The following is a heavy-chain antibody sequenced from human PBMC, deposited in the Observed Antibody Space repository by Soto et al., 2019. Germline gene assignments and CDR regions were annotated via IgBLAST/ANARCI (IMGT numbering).Heavy chain of an antibody. CDR2: INPSGGST. Sequence: ASVKVSCKASGYTFTSYYMHWVRQAPGQGLEWMGIINPSGGSTSYAQKFQGRVTMTRDTSTSTVYMELSSLRSEDTAVYYCARVGYSSWYQGFYYYYYGMDVWGQGTTVTVSS. CDR1: GYTFTSYY. V-gene: IGHV1-46*01. J-gene: IGHJ6*02. CDR3: ARVGYSSWYQGFYYYYYGMDV. D-gene: IGHD6-13*01.